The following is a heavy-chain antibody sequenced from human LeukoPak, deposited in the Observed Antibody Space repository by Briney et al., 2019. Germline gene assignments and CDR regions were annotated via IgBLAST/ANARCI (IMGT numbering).Heavy chain of an antibody. CDR2: INPNSGGT. V-gene: IGHV1-2*02. J-gene: IGHJ4*02. CDR3: ARLGHRRRGQRSYDILTGYYSSDY. D-gene: IGHD3-9*01. CDR1: GYTFTGYY. Sequence: ASVKASCKASGYTFTGYYMHWVRQAPGQGLEWMGWINPNSGGTNYAQKFQGRVTMTRDTSISTAYMELSRLRSDDTAVYYCARLGHRRRGQRSYDILTGYYSSDYWGQGTLVTVSS.